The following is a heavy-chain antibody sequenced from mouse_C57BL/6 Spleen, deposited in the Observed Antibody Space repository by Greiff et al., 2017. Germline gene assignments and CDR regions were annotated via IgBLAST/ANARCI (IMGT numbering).Heavy chain of an antibody. CDR2: IDPETGGT. CDR3: TREGYYGSYWYFDV. J-gene: IGHJ1*03. D-gene: IGHD1-1*01. Sequence: QVQLKQSGAELVRPGASVTLSCKASGYTFTDYEMHWVKQTPVHGLEWIGAIDPETGGTAYNQKFKGKAILTADKSSSTAYMELRSLTSEDSAVYYCTREGYYGSYWYFDVWGTGTTVTVSS. CDR1: GYTFTDYE. V-gene: IGHV1-15*01.